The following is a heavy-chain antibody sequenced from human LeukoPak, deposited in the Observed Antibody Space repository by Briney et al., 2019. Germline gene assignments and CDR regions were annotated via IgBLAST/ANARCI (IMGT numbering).Heavy chain of an antibody. D-gene: IGHD2-2*01. CDR2: IYHSGST. J-gene: IGHJ4*02. V-gene: IGHV4-38-2*01. CDR3: ARGVVVPAAPFDY. Sequence: PSETLSLTCAVSGYSISSGYYWGWIRQPPGKGLEWIGNIYHSGSTYYNPSLKSRVTISVDTSKNQFSLKLSSVTAADTAVYYCARGVVVPAAPFDYWGQGTLVTVSS. CDR1: GYSISSGYY.